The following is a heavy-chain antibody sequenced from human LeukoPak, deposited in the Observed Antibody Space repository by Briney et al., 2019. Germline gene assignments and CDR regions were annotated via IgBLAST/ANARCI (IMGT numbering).Heavy chain of an antibody. CDR3: ARRGYSYGKDYYYYYMGV. V-gene: IGHV4-59*08. J-gene: IGHJ6*03. CDR1: GGSISNYY. CDR2: IYYSGST. Sequence: SETLSLTCTVSGGSISNYYWSWIRQPPGKGLERIGYIYYSGSTNYNPSLKSRVTISLDTSKNQFSLKLSSVTAADTAVYYCARRGYSYGKDYYYYYMGVWGKGTTVTISS. D-gene: IGHD5-18*01.